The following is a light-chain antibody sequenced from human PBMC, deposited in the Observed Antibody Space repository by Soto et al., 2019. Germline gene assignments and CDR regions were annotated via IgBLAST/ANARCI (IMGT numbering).Light chain of an antibody. CDR3: SSYTSSSTRV. CDR1: SSDVGGYNY. CDR2: DVS. V-gene: IGLV2-14*03. Sequence: QSVLTQPASVSGSPGQSITISCTGTSSDVGGYNYVSWYQHHPGKAPKLLIYDVSNGSSGVSNRFFGSKSGNTASLTISGLQPEDEADYYCSSYTSSSTRVFGTGTKVTVL. J-gene: IGLJ1*01.